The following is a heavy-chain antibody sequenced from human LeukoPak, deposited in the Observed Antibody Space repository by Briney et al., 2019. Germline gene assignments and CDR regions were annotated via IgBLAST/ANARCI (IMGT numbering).Heavy chain of an antibody. CDR1: GGSFSGYY. V-gene: IGHV4-34*01. D-gene: IGHD2-15*01. CDR2: INHSGST. CDR3: ARGVGSRDY. Sequence: PSETLSLTCAVYGGSFSGYYWSWIRHPPGKGLEWIGEINHSGSTNYNPSLKSRVTISVDTSKNQFSLKLSSVTAADTAVYYCARGVGSRDYWGQGTLVTVSS. J-gene: IGHJ4*02.